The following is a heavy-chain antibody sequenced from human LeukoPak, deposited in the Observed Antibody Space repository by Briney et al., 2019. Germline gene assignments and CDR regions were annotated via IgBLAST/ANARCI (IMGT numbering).Heavy chain of an antibody. CDR2: ISVYNGNT. Sequence: ASVKVSCKASGYTFTNYGISWVRQAPGQGLEWMGWISVYNGNTNYAVKLPGRVSVTTDISTSTAYMELRSLRPDDTAVYYCARACTSTSCHENNRFDPWGQGTLVTVSS. D-gene: IGHD2-2*01. CDR1: GYTFTNYG. V-gene: IGHV1-18*01. CDR3: ARACTSTSCHENNRFDP. J-gene: IGHJ5*02.